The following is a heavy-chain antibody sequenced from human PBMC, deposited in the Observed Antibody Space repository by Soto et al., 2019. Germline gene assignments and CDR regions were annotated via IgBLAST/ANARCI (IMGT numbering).Heavy chain of an antibody. CDR1: GFTFSSYS. J-gene: IGHJ6*02. V-gene: IGHV3-21*01. CDR2: ISSSSSYI. Sequence: PGGSLRLSCAASGFTFSSYSMNWVRQAPGKGLEWVSSISSSSSYIYYADSVKGRFTISRDNAKNSLYLQMNSLRAEDTAVYYCARAPRRHYDILTGYLSGRYYYGMDVWGQGTTVTVLL. D-gene: IGHD3-9*01. CDR3: ARAPRRHYDILTGYLSGRYYYGMDV.